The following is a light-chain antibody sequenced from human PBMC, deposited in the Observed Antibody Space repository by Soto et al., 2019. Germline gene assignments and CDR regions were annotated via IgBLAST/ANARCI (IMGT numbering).Light chain of an antibody. Sequence: EIVMTQSPDTLSVSPGERATISCRASQSVSSNLAWYQQKSGQTPRLLIYGASTRATDIPARFSGSGSGTEFTLTISSLQSEDFAVYYCQQYDNWPITFGGGTKVEIK. J-gene: IGKJ4*01. V-gene: IGKV3-15*01. CDR2: GAS. CDR3: QQYDNWPIT. CDR1: QSVSSN.